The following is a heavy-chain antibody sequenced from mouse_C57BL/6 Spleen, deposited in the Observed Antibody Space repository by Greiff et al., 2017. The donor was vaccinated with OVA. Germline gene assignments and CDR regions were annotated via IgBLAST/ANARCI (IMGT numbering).Heavy chain of an antibody. CDR3: YGYDEGAWFAY. Sequence: QVQLQQSGPELVKPGASVKISCKASGYAFSSSWMNWVKQRPGKGLEWIGRIYPGDGDTNYNGKFKGKATLTADKSSSTAYMQLSSLTSEDSAVYCCYGYDEGAWFAYWGQGTLVTVSA. CDR1: GYAFSSSW. CDR2: IYPGDGDT. D-gene: IGHD2-2*01. J-gene: IGHJ3*01. V-gene: IGHV1-82*01.